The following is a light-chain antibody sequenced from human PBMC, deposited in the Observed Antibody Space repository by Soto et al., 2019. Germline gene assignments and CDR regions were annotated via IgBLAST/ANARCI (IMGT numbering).Light chain of an antibody. CDR2: EVN. CDR3: ISYTRSSTLII. V-gene: IGLV2-14*01. CDR1: SSDIGAYDY. J-gene: IGLJ1*01. Sequence: QSALTQPASLSGSPGQSITISCTGTSSDIGAYDYVSWFQQHPGKAPKLMISEVNNRPSGVSNRFSGSKSGNTAYLTISGLQVEDEAEYYCISYTRSSTLIIFGSGTQVTVL.